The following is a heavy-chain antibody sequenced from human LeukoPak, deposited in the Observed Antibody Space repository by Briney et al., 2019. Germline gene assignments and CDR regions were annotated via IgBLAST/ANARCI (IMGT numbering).Heavy chain of an antibody. J-gene: IGHJ4*02. V-gene: IGHV3-11*01. CDR1: GFPFSDFY. CDR3: ARDRWGKYYFDY. CDR2: ISSSATTI. Sequence: GGSLRLSCAASGFPFSDFYTSWIRQAPGKGLEWVSYISSSATTIYYTDSVKGRFTISRDNAKSSLYLQMNNLRAEDTAVYYCARDRWGKYYFDYWGLGTLVTVSS. D-gene: IGHD7-27*01.